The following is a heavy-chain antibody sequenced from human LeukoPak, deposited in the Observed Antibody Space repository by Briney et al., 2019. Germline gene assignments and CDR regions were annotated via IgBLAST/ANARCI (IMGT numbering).Heavy chain of an antibody. V-gene: IGHV1-2*02. Sequence: ASVKVSCKASGYTFTGYYMHWVRQAPGQGLEWMGWINPNSGCTNYAQKFQGRVTMTRDTSISTAYMELSRLRSDDTAVYYCARDREYSSSSLGYYYYYYYMDVWGKGTTVTVSS. CDR3: ARDREYSSSSLGYYYYYYYMDV. CDR1: GYTFTGYY. CDR2: INPNSGCT. D-gene: IGHD6-6*01. J-gene: IGHJ6*03.